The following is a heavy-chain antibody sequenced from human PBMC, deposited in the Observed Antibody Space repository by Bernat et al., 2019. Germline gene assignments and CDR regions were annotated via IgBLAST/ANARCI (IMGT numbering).Heavy chain of an antibody. Sequence: EVQLVESGGGLVQPGGSLRLSCAASGFTFSSYWMHWVRQAPGKGLEWVSSITSSGSNIYYADSVKGRFTISRDNAKNSLYLQMNGLRTEDTAVYFCARLGYRLADYWGQGTLVTVSA. J-gene: IGHJ4*02. V-gene: IGHV3-21*04. CDR2: ITSSGSNI. CDR3: ARLGYRLADY. CDR1: GFTFSSYW. D-gene: IGHD3-16*02.